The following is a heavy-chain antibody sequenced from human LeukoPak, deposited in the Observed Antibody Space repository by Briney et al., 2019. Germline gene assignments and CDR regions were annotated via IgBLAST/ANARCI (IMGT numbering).Heavy chain of an antibody. Sequence: SETLSLTCAVSGDSINSYYWGWIRQPPGKGLEWIGSIYYSGSTYYNPSLKSRVTISVDTSKNQFSLKLSSVTAADTAVYYCATPRAGYYFDYWGQGTLVTVSS. V-gene: IGHV4-39*01. J-gene: IGHJ4*02. CDR3: ATPRAGYYFDY. CDR1: GDSINSYY. CDR2: IYYSGST.